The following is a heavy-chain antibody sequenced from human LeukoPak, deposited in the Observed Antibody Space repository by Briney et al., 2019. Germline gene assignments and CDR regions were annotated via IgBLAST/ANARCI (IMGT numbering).Heavy chain of an antibody. CDR2: ISSNGGST. CDR3: VKGPVPRFVVTAPGAL. Sequence: GGSLRLSCSASGFTFSSYAMHWVRQAPGKGLEYVSAISSNGGSTYYADSVKGRFTISRDNSKNTLYLQMSSLRAEDTAVYYCVKGPVPRFVVTAPGALWGQGTLVTVSS. J-gene: IGHJ4*02. D-gene: IGHD2-21*02. V-gene: IGHV3-64D*06. CDR1: GFTFSSYA.